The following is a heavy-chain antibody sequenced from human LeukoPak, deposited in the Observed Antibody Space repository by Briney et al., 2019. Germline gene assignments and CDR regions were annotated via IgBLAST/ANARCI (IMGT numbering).Heavy chain of an antibody. CDR3: ARSESSSAEYYFDY. Sequence: GRSLRLSCAASGFTFSSYGMHWVRQAPGKGLEWVAVIWHDASNKYYAESVKGRFTISRDDSKNTLYLQMNSLRAEDTAVYYCARSESSSAEYYFDYWGQGTLVTVSS. CDR2: IWHDASNK. CDR1: GFTFSSYG. D-gene: IGHD6-6*01. J-gene: IGHJ4*02. V-gene: IGHV3-33*01.